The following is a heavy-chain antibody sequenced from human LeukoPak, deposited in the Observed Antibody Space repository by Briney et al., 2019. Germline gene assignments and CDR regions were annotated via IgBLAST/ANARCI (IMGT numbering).Heavy chain of an antibody. Sequence: ASVKVSCKASGYTFTSYAMHLVRQAPGQGLEWMGWISAYNGNTNYAQKLQGRVTMTTDTSTSTAYMELRSLRSDDTAVYYCARASDTSCHDYWGQGTLVTVSS. J-gene: IGHJ4*02. CDR3: ARASDTSCHDY. D-gene: IGHD2-2*01. CDR1: GYTFTSYA. V-gene: IGHV1-18*01. CDR2: ISAYNGNT.